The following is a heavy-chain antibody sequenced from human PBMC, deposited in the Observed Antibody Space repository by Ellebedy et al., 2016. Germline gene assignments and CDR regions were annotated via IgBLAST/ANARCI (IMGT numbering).Heavy chain of an antibody. V-gene: IGHV1-46*01. J-gene: IGHJ4*02. D-gene: IGHD2-15*01. CDR3: ARDRSDRTRVGRVVVAATQDY. Sequence: ASVKVSCKASGYTFTSYYMHWVRQAPGQGLEWMGIINPSGGSTSYAQKFQGRVTMTRDTSTSTVYMELSSLRSEDTAVYYCARDRSDRTRVGRVVVAATQDYWGQGTLVTISS. CDR1: GYTFTSYY. CDR2: INPSGGST.